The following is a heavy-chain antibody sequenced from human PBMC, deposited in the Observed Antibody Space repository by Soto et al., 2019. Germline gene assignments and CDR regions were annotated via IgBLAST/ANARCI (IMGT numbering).Heavy chain of an antibody. CDR3: AKSTMPRVDYDFWSSYYKPIDYDYYYYMDV. D-gene: IGHD3-3*01. J-gene: IGHJ6*03. CDR2: ISGSGGST. V-gene: IGHV3-23*01. CDR1: GFTFSSYA. Sequence: GGSLRLSCAASGFTFSSYAMSWVRQAPGKGLEWVSAISGSGGSTYYADSVKGRFTISGDNSKNTLYLQMNSLRAEDTAVYYCAKSTMPRVDYDFWSSYYKPIDYDYYYYMDVWGKGTTVTVSS.